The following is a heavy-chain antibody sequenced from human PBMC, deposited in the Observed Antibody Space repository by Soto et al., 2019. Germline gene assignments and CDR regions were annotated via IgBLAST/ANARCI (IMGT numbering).Heavy chain of an antibody. D-gene: IGHD5-12*01. CDR1: GFSLSSTRMA. CDR2: IYWDDDK. CDR3: AHIVVAVSRYYFDY. J-gene: IGHJ4*02. Sequence: QITLKESGPTLVKPTQTLTLTCTFSGFSLSSTRMAVGWIRQPPGKALEGLALIYWDDDKRYSPFLKSRLNITTYTAENQMVLTLSNFVPVYTARYYCAHIVVAVSRYYFDYWGQGTLVTVSS. V-gene: IGHV2-5*02.